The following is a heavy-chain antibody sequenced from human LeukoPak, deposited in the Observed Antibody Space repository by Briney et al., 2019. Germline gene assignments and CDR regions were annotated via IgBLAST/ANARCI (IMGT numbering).Heavy chain of an antibody. CDR2: ISAYNGNT. D-gene: IGHD2-8*01. CDR3: AREYGMANESQRLGSFDY. CDR1: GYTFTSYG. V-gene: IGHV1-18*01. Sequence: ASVKVSCKASGYTFTSYGISWVRQAPGQGLEWMGWISAYNGNTNYAQKLQGRVTMTTDTSTSTAYMELRSLRSDDTAVYYCAREYGMANESQRLGSFDYWGQGTLVTVSS. J-gene: IGHJ4*02.